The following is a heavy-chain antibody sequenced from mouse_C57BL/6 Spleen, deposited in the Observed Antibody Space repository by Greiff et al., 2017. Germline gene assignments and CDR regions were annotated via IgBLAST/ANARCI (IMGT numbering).Heavy chain of an antibody. J-gene: IGHJ3*01. D-gene: IGHD2-4*01. CDR3: ARGGYYDYDGGFAY. CDR2: ICPGGGT. CDR1: GFSLTSYA. V-gene: IGHV2-9-1*01. Sequence: VKLLESGPGLVAPSPSLSITCTVSGFSLTSYAISWVRQPPGQGLEWLGVICPGGGTNYNSAHNSRLSISKDNSESHVFLNMNSLQTDDTARYYCARGGYYDYDGGFAYWGQGTLVTVSA.